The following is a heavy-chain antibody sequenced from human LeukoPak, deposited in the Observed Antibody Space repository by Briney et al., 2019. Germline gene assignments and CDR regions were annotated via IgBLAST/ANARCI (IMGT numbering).Heavy chain of an antibody. CDR2: IIPIFGTA. V-gene: IGHV1-69*13. CDR3: ARLAAAGTPRGDYYYYMDV. D-gene: IGHD6-13*01. CDR1: GGTFSSYA. J-gene: IGHJ6*03. Sequence: SVKVSCKASGGTFSSYAISWVRQAPGQGLEWMGGIIPIFGTANYAQKFQGRVTITADESTSTAYMELSSLRSEDTAVYYCARLAAAGTPRGDYYYYMDVWGKGTTVTISS.